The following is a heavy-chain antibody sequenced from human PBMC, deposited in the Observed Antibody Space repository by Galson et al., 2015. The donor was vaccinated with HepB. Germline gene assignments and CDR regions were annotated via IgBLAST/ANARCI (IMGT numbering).Heavy chain of an antibody. CDR3: ARFVGPYSSSWGYFDY. CDR2: IYYSGST. J-gene: IGHJ4*02. Sequence: SETLSLTCTVSGGSISSYYWSWIRQPPGKGLEWIGYIYYSGSTNYNPSLKSRVTISVDTSKNQFSLKLSSVTAADTAVYYCARFVGPYSSSWGYFDYWGQGTLVTVSS. V-gene: IGHV4-59*01. D-gene: IGHD6-13*01. CDR1: GGSISSYY.